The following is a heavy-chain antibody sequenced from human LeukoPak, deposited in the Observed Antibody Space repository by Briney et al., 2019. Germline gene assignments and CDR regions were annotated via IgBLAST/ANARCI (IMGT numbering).Heavy chain of an antibody. J-gene: IGHJ4*02. D-gene: IGHD6-13*01. Sequence: GGSLRLSCAASGFTFSNYWMHWVRQAPGKGLVWVSRINSDGSITNYADSVKGRFTISRDNAKNTLFLQMNSLRAEDTAVYYCSAAAGTHDFWGQGTLVTVSS. CDR2: INSDGSIT. CDR3: SAAAGTHDF. V-gene: IGHV3-74*01. CDR1: GFTFSNYW.